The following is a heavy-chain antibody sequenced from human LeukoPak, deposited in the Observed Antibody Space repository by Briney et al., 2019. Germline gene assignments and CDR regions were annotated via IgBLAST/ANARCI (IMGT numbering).Heavy chain of an antibody. J-gene: IGHJ3*02. D-gene: IGHD2-15*01. Sequence: GGSLRLSCAASGFTFSDHYMDWVRQAPGKGLEWVGRTRNKANSYTTEYAASVKGRFTISRDNSKDSLYLQMNSLRTEDTAMYYCVKEIDTLGTNAFDIWGQGTMVTVSS. CDR3: VKEIDTLGTNAFDI. CDR1: GFTFSDHY. CDR2: TRNKANSYTT. V-gene: IGHV3-72*01.